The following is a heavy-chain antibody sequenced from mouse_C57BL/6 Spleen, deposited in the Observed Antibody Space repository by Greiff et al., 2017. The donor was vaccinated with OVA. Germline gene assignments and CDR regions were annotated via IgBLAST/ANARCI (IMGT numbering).Heavy chain of an antibody. Sequence: VQLQQSGAELVRPGASVTLSCKASGYTFTDYEMHWVKQTPVHGLEWIGAIDPETGGTAYNQKFKGKAILTADKSSSTAYMELRSLTSEDAVVYYCTCAMDYWGQGTSVTVSS. V-gene: IGHV1-15*01. CDR2: IDPETGGT. CDR1: GYTFTDYE. CDR3: TCAMDY. J-gene: IGHJ4*01.